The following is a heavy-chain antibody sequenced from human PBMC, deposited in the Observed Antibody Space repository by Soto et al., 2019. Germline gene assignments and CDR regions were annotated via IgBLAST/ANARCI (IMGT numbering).Heavy chain of an antibody. D-gene: IGHD2-8*01. V-gene: IGHV3-30*18. CDR2: ISYDGSNK. CDR1: GFTFSSYG. CDR3: AKDRLSAVYAISGWFYSFDY. J-gene: IGHJ4*02. Sequence: GGSLRLSCAASGFTFSSYGMHWVRQAPGKGLGWVAVISYDGSNKYYADSVKGRFTISRDNSKNTLYLQMNSLRAEDTAVYYCAKDRLSAVYAISGWFYSFDYWGQGTLVTVSS.